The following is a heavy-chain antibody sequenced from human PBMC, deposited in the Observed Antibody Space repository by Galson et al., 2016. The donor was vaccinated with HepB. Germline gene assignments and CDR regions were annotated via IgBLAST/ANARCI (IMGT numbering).Heavy chain of an antibody. Sequence: SLRLSCAASGFTFSSYGMNWVRQAPGKGLQWVAIIWYDGSIKYYADSVRGRFSISRDNSKNTLYLQMNSLRTEDTAVYYCARASWEVNAFDIWGQGTMVTVSS. CDR1: GFTFSSYG. D-gene: IGHD1-26*01. CDR3: ARASWEVNAFDI. CDR2: IWYDGSIK. J-gene: IGHJ3*02. V-gene: IGHV3-33*01.